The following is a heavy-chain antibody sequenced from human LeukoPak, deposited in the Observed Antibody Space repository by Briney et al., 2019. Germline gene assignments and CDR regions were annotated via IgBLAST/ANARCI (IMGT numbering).Heavy chain of an antibody. V-gene: IGHV1-18*04. CDR2: INPNSGNT. Sequence: ASVRVSCKTSGYTFTGYYMHWVRQAPGQGLEWMGWINPNSGNTNYAQKLQGRVTMTTDTSTSTAYMELRSLRSDDTAVYYCARMRPSYYYYYMDVWGKGTTVTISS. J-gene: IGHJ6*03. CDR1: GYTFTGYY. CDR3: ARMRPSYYYYYMDV.